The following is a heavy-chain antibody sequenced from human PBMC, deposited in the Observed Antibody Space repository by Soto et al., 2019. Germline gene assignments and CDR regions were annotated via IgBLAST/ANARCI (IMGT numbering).Heavy chain of an antibody. J-gene: IGHJ4*02. V-gene: IGHV1-46*01. CDR3: ARGGATIFGVIDS. D-gene: IGHD3-3*02. CDR2: FLASGGNT. Sequence: ASVKVSCKASGYSFFSYYIHWVRQAPGQGLEWMGRFLASGGNTFYAQRFRGRVSMTRDTSSTNTVSLELTSLTSDDTAVYYCARGGATIFGVIDSWGQGTRVTISS. CDR1: GYSFFSYY.